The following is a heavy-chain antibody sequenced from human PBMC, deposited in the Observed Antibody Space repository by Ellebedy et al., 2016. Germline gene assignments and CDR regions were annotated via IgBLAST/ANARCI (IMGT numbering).Heavy chain of an antibody. V-gene: IGHV4-39*01. J-gene: IGHJ6*02. D-gene: IGHD6-6*01. CDR2: IYYSGRT. Sequence: SETLSLTXTVSGGSISSSSCYWGWIRQPPGKGLEWIGSIYYSGRTYYNPSLKSRVIISVDTSKNQFSLRLSSVTAAETAVYYCARLAYSSSSRDQYYGMDVWGQGTTVTVSS. CDR1: GGSISSSSCY. CDR3: ARLAYSSSSRDQYYGMDV.